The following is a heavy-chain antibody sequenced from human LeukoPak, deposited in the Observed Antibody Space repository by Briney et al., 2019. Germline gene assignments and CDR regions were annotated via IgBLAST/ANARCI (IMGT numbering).Heavy chain of an antibody. Sequence: ASVKVSCKASGYTFTSYYMHWVRQAPGQGLEWMGIINPSGGSTSYEQKFQGRVTMTRDTSTSTVYMELSNLRSEDTAVYYCARQKAPQYRSGIAYFDYWGQGTLVTVSS. CDR1: GYTFTSYY. V-gene: IGHV1-46*01. CDR2: INPSGGST. D-gene: IGHD6-19*01. CDR3: ARQKAPQYRSGIAYFDY. J-gene: IGHJ4*02.